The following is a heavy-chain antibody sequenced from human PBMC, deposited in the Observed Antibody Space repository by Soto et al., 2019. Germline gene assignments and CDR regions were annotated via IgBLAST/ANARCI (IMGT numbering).Heavy chain of an antibody. CDR3: AREQFDDGRGHYDH. V-gene: IGHV3-30*03. CDR2: ISYNGNKK. Sequence: QVQLVESGGGVVQPGGSLRLSCAASGFAFSTSVIHWVRQAPGKGLEWMAHISYNGNKKHYADSVKGRFTVSRDISESTLYLQMNSLRAEDTAVYYCAREQFDDGRGHYDHWGQGTLVSVSS. J-gene: IGHJ4*02. CDR1: GFAFSTSV. D-gene: IGHD3-22*01.